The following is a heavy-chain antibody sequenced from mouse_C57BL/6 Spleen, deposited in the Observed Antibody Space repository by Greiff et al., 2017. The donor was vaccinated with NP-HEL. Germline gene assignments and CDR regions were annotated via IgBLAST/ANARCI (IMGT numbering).Heavy chain of an antibody. CDR3: ARPRGIYYDYDFDY. CDR2: ISSGSSTI. CDR1: GFTFSDYG. D-gene: IGHD2-4*01. J-gene: IGHJ2*01. Sequence: EVKLVESGGGLVKPGGSLKLSCAASGFTFSDYGMHWVRQAPEKGLEWVAYISSGSSTIYYAATVIGRCTISGDNAKNTLFLQMTSLRSEDTAMYYCARPRGIYYDYDFDYWGQGTTLTVSS. V-gene: IGHV5-17*01.